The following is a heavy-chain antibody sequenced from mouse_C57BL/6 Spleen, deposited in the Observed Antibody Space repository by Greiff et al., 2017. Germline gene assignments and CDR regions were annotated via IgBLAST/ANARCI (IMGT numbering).Heavy chain of an antibody. D-gene: IGHD1-1*01. CDR2: FYADDGDT. CDR1: GYAFSSYW. CDR3: ARGGSSYYWYFEV. J-gene: IGHJ1*03. Sequence: LVESGAEQVKPGASVKISCKASGYAFSSYWMNWVKQRPGKGLEWIGQFYADDGDTNYHGKFKGKATLTADKSSSTGYMQLSCLASEDSSVYFCARGGSSYYWYFEVWGTGTTVTVSS. V-gene: IGHV1-80*01.